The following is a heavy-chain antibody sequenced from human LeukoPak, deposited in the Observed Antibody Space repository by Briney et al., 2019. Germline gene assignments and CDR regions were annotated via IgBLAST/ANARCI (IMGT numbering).Heavy chain of an antibody. CDR3: ARARYSSVEFDY. CDR2: IYSGGST. D-gene: IGHD6-19*01. Sequence: GGSLRLSCAASGFTVSSNYMSWVRQAPGKGLEWVSVIYSGGSTYYADSVKGRFTISRDNSKNTLYLQMNSLRAEDTAVYYCARARYSSVEFDYWGQGTLVTVSS. CDR1: GFTVSSNY. V-gene: IGHV3-53*01. J-gene: IGHJ4*02.